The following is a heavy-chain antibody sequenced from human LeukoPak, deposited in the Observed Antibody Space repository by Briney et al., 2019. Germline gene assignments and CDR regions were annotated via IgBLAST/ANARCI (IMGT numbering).Heavy chain of an antibody. CDR2: IRYDGSNK. D-gene: IGHD3-9*01. V-gene: IGHV3-30*02. Sequence: GGSLRLSCEASGFTFSSYGMHWVRQAPGKGLEWVAFIRYDGSNKYYADSVKGRFTISRDNSKNTLYLQMNSLGAEDTAVYYCAKEYYDILTGYLRAFDIWGQGTMVTVSS. CDR1: GFTFSSYG. CDR3: AKEYYDILTGYLRAFDI. J-gene: IGHJ3*02.